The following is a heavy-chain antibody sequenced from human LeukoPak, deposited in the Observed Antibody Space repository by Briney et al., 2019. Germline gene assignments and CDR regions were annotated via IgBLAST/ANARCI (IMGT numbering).Heavy chain of an antibody. J-gene: IGHJ4*02. D-gene: IGHD2-8*01. CDR3: ARADIVLMVSASETYYFDY. Sequence: SETLSLTCAVYGGSLSGYYWSWIRQPPGKGLEWIGEINHSGSTNYNPSLKSRVTISVDTSKNQFSLKLSSVTAADTAVYYCARADIVLMVSASETYYFDYWGQGTLVTVSS. CDR2: INHSGST. CDR1: GGSLSGYY. V-gene: IGHV4-34*01.